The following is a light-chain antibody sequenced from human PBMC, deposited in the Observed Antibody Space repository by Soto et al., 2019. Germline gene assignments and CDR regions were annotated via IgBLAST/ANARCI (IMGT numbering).Light chain of an antibody. CDR3: QHYNSYPLT. Sequence: DIQMTQSPSTLSASVGDRVTITCRASQSISSWLAWYQQKPGKAHKLLIYKASTLQSGVPSRFSGTGSGTAFTLTISILQPDDCANYYCQHYNSYPLTFGQGTKVEIK. CDR1: QSISSW. J-gene: IGKJ1*01. V-gene: IGKV1-5*03. CDR2: KAS.